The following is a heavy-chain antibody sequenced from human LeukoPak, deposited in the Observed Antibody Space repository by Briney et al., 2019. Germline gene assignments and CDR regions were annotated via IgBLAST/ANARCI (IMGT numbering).Heavy chain of an antibody. CDR2: MHPHSDNT. Sequence: EASVKVSCKAFGYSFSNYYINWVRQAPGQGLEWMGWMHPHSDNTVYAQKFQGRVTITADKSTSTAYMELSSLRSEDTAVYYCARDGTRGYSCDPDAFDIWGQGTMVTVSS. J-gene: IGHJ3*02. D-gene: IGHD5-18*01. CDR1: GYSFSNYY. CDR3: ARDGTRGYSCDPDAFDI. V-gene: IGHV1-8*01.